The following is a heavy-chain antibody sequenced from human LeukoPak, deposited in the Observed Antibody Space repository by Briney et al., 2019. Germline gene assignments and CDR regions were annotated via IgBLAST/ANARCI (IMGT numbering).Heavy chain of an antibody. J-gene: IGHJ3*02. CDR1: GYTFTGYY. CDR2: INPNSGGT. CDR3: ARDRRHPNDAFDI. V-gene: IGHV1-2*02. Sequence: ASVKVSCKASGYTFTGYYMHWVRQAPGQGLEWMGWINPNSGGTNYAQKIQGRVTMTRDTSISTAYMELSRLRSDDTAVYYCARDRRHPNDAFDIWGQGTMVTVSS.